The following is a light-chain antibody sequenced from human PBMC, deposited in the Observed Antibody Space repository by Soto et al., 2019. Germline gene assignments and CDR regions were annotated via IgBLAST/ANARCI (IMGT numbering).Light chain of an antibody. CDR3: QKLNAYPPWT. CDR2: GAS. Sequence: QLTHSPSSLSASVGDRVTITCRASQGISSNLAWYQQKPGRAPKLLIFGASTLQSGVPSRFSGSGSGTDFTLTISSLQPEDFATYFCQKLNAYPPWTFGQGTKVEIK. J-gene: IGKJ1*01. CDR1: QGISSN. V-gene: IGKV1-9*01.